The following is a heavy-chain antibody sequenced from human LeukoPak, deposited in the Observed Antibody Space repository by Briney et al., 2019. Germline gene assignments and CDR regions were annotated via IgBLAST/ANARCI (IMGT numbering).Heavy chain of an antibody. CDR2: IYYSGGS. Sequence: SETLSLTCTVSGASIKTYYWSWIRQPPGKGLEWIGYIYYSGGSNYNPSLNSRVSMSLDTSNNRLSLRLSFVTAADTAVYYCARHWGYDTSGCHDSWFDPWGQGTLVTVSS. D-gene: IGHD3-22*01. CDR1: GASIKTYY. CDR3: ARHWGYDTSGCHDSWFDP. V-gene: IGHV4-59*08. J-gene: IGHJ5*02.